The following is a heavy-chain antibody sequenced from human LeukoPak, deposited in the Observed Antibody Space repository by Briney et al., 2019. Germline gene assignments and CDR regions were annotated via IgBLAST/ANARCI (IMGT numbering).Heavy chain of an antibody. CDR1: GFTFSSYS. CDR2: ISSSSSYI. V-gene: IGHV3-21*01. Sequence: GGSLRLSCAASGFTFSSYSMNWVRQAPGKGLEWVSSISSSSSYIYYADSEKGRFTISRDNAKNSLYLQMNSLRAEDTAVYYCARDNDNYYGSGSVTGMDVWGQGTTVTVSS. CDR3: ARDNDNYYGSGSVTGMDV. D-gene: IGHD3-10*01. J-gene: IGHJ6*02.